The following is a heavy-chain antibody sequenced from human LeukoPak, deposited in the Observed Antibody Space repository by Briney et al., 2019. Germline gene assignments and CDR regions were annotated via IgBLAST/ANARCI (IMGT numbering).Heavy chain of an antibody. CDR1: GYTFTDYW. V-gene: IGHV5-51*01. CDR3: TRGARAVPGNGMDV. Sequence: GESLKISCRASGYTFTDYWIGWVRHMPGKGLEWMGLIYPDDSTRRDSPSFRGQVTISADKSNNTATLQWRSLRASDTAIYFCTRGARAVPGNGMDVWGQGTTVIVSS. CDR2: IYPDDSTR. D-gene: IGHD6-19*01. J-gene: IGHJ6*02.